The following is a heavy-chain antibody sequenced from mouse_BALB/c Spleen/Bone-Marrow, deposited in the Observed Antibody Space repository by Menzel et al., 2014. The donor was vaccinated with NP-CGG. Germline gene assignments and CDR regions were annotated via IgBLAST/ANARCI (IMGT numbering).Heavy chain of an antibody. V-gene: IGHV2-6-7*01. Sequence: VQLQQSGPGLVAPSQSLSITCTVSGFSLTAYGVSWVRQPPGKGLEWLGMIWGDGSTDYNSALKSRLSISKGNSKNQDFLKVKNLQTKGTARYYCARESFLVTIALDSWGQGTSGTSSS. D-gene: IGHD2-2*01. CDR1: GFSLTAYG. CDR2: IWGDGST. CDR3: ARESFLVTIALDS. J-gene: IGHJ4*01.